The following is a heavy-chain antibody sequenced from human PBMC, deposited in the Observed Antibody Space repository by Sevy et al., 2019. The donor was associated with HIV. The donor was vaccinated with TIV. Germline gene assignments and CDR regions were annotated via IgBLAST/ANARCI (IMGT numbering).Heavy chain of an antibody. Sequence: GGSLRLSCAASGFTFSSYWMHWVRQAPGKGLVWVSRINSDGSSTSYVDSVKGRFTISRDNAKNTLYLQMNSLRAEDTAVYYCARLNMITFGGVIMQSWFDPWGQGTLVTVSS. D-gene: IGHD3-16*02. V-gene: IGHV3-74*01. CDR3: ARLNMITFGGVIMQSWFDP. CDR2: INSDGSST. J-gene: IGHJ5*02. CDR1: GFTFSSYW.